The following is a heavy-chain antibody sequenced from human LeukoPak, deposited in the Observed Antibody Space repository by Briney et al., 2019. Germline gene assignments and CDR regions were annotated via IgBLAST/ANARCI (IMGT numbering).Heavy chain of an antibody. CDR1: GFTFNSYV. CDR3: ARGAGWSGFDDALDI. J-gene: IGHJ3*02. Sequence: GGSLRLSCSASGFTFNSYVMHWVRQAPGKGLEYVSAISSNGGSTYYADSVKGRFTISRDNSKNTLDLQMNSLRVEDTAVYYCARGAGWSGFDDALDIWGQGTMVTVSS. D-gene: IGHD2-21*01. V-gene: IGHV3-64*04. CDR2: ISSNGGST.